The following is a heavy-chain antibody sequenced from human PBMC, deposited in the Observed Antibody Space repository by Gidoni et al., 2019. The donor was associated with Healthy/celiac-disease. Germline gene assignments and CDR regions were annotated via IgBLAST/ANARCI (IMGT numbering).Heavy chain of an antibody. V-gene: IGHV3-33*01. CDR3: ASLLREPGAGGEDDAFDI. CDR2: IWYDGSNK. J-gene: IGHJ3*02. Sequence: QVQLVESGGGVVQPGRSLRLSCAASGFTFSSYGMHWARQAPGKGLEWVAVIWYDGSNKYYADFVKGRFTISRDNSKNTLYLQMNSLRAEDTAVYYCASLLREPGAGGEDDAFDIWGQGTMVTVSS. D-gene: IGHD3-10*01. CDR1: GFTFSSYG.